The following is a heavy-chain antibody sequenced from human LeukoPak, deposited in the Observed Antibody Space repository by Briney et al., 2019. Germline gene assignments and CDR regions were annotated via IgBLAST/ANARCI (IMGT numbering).Heavy chain of an antibody. CDR1: GGSISSSSYY. CDR3: ARDMVRGVIAFDI. Sequence: SETLSLTCTVSGGSISSSSYYWGWIRQPPRKGLEWIGSIYYSGSTYYNPSLKSRVTISVDTSKNQFYLRLSSVTAADTAVYYCARDMVRGVIAFDIWGQGTMVTVSS. J-gene: IGHJ3*02. D-gene: IGHD3-10*01. V-gene: IGHV4-39*07. CDR2: IYYSGST.